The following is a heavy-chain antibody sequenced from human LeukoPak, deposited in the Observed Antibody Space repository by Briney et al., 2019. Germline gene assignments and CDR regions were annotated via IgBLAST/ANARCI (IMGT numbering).Heavy chain of an antibody. CDR2: FDPEDGET. V-gene: IGHV1-24*01. CDR3: VRSAAGPDPYYP. Sequence: GASVKVSCKVSGYTLTELSMHWVRQAPGKGLEWMGGFDPEDGETIYAQNFQGRVTMTEDTSTDTAYMELNNLTSEDTAVYYCVRSAAGPDPYYPWGQGTLVTVSS. D-gene: IGHD6-25*01. J-gene: IGHJ5*02. CDR1: GYTLTELS.